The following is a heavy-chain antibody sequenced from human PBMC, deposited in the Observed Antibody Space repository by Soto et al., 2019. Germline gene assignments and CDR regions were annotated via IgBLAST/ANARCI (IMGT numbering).Heavy chain of an antibody. CDR1: GFTFSSYA. CDR3: AKGTYYYDSSGSNTGSPVDY. CDR2: ISGSGGST. V-gene: IGHV3-23*01. J-gene: IGHJ4*02. D-gene: IGHD3-22*01. Sequence: GGSLRLSCAASGFTFSSYAMSWVRQAPGKGLEWVSAISGSGGSTYYADSVKGRFTISRDNSKNTLYLQMNSLRAEDTAVYYCAKGTYYYDSSGSNTGSPVDYWGQGTLVTVSS.